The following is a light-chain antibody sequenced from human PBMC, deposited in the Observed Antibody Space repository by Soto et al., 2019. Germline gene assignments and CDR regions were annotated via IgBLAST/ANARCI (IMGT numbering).Light chain of an antibody. V-gene: IGLV3-21*02. Sequence: SYELTQPPSVSVAPGQTASITCGGNNIEDKSVHWYQQKPGQAPVLVVYDDSDRPSGIPERFSGSNSGNTATLTISRVEAGDEADYYCQVWDSSSDHFVFGTGTKVTVL. CDR3: QVWDSSSDHFV. CDR2: DDS. J-gene: IGLJ1*01. CDR1: NIEDKS.